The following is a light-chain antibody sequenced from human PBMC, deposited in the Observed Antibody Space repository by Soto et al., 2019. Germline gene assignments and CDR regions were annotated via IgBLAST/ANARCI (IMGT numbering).Light chain of an antibody. CDR1: QSIRTC. Sequence: EIVLTHSPATLSLSPVGGVTLSCRASQSIRTCLAWYQQKPGQAPRLLIFDASNRATGIPARFSGSGSGTDFTLTISSLEPDDFAVYYCKQCNSWPNFGQGKQRAIK. J-gene: IGKJ5*01. V-gene: IGKV3-11*01. CDR3: KQCNSWPN. CDR2: DAS.